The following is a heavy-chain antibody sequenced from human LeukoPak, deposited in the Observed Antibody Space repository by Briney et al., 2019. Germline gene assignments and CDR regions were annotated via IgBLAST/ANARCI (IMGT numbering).Heavy chain of an antibody. D-gene: IGHD5-12*01. CDR2: INTDGSST. J-gene: IGHJ4*02. CDR3: ARVGVWIRAIDY. Sequence: GGSLRLSCAASGFTFSSYWMHWVRQAPGKGLVWVSRINTDGSSTSYADSVKGRFTISRDNAKNTLYLQMNSLRAEDTAVYYCARVGVWIRAIDYWGQGTLVTVSS. V-gene: IGHV3-74*01. CDR1: GFTFSSYW.